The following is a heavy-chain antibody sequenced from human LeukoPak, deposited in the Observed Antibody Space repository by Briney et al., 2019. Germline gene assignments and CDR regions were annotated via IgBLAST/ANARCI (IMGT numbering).Heavy chain of an antibody. Sequence: PGGSLRLSCAASGFTFSSYSMNWVRQAPGKGLEWVSSISSTSSYIYYADSVKGRFTISRDNAKNSLYLQMNSLRAEDTAVYYCARDDTYYDSSGYYLDYWGQGTLVTVSS. V-gene: IGHV3-21*01. J-gene: IGHJ4*02. CDR3: ARDDTYYDSSGYYLDY. D-gene: IGHD3-22*01. CDR2: ISSTSSYI. CDR1: GFTFSSYS.